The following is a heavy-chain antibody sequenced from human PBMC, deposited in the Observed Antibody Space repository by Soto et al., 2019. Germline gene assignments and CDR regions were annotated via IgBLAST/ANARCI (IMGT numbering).Heavy chain of an antibody. CDR3: ATDASSPPNWFDP. Sequence: GGSLRLSCAASGFTFSSYAMNWVRQAPGKGLEWVSVISGSGGSTYYADSVKGRFTISRDNSKNTLYLQMNSRRTEDTAVYDCATDASSPPNWFDPWGQGPLVTVSS. V-gene: IGHV3-23*01. CDR1: GFTFSSYA. D-gene: IGHD6-13*01. CDR2: ISGSGGST. J-gene: IGHJ5*02.